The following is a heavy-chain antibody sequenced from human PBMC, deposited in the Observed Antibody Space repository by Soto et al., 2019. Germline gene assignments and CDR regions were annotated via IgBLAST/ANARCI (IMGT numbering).Heavy chain of an antibody. V-gene: IGHV4-30-2*01. J-gene: IGHJ4*02. Sequence: SETLSLTCAVSGGSISSGGYSWSWIRQPPGKGLEWIGYIYHSGSTYYNPSLKSRVTISVDRSKNQFSLKLSSVTAADTAVYYCARADYYRAGDYYFDYWGQGTLVTVS. CDR2: IYHSGST. D-gene: IGHD3-10*01. CDR1: GGSISSGGYS. CDR3: ARADYYRAGDYYFDY.